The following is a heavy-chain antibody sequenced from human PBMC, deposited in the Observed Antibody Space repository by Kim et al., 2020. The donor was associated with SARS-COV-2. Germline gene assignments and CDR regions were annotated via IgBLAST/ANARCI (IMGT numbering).Heavy chain of an antibody. CDR2: I. J-gene: IGHJ6*02. CDR3: ARYYYSYGMDV. D-gene: IGHD3-16*01. Sequence: IYNAYSVKGRLTSSRDTAKSSLYLQLKSLRAEDAAVYFCARYYYSYGMDVWGQGTTVTVSS. V-gene: IGHV3-11*01.